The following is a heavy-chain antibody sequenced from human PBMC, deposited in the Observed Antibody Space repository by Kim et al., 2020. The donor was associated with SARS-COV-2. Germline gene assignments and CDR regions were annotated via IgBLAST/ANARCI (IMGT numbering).Heavy chain of an antibody. CDR2: ISYDGSNK. V-gene: IGHV3-30*18. CDR1: GFTFSSYG. D-gene: IGHD1-20*01. J-gene: IGHJ6*02. Sequence: GGSLRLSCAASGFTFSSYGMHWVRQAPGKGLEWVAVISYDGSNKYYADSVKGRFTISRDNSKNTLYLQMNSLRAEDTAVYYCAKDAPPYMGHYYYYGMDVWGQGTTVTVSS. CDR3: AKDAPPYMGHYYYYGMDV.